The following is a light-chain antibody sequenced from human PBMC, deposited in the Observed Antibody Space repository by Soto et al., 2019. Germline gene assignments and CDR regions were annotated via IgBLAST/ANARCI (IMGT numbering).Light chain of an antibody. Sequence: QAVVTQPASVSGSPGQSITISCTGTSSDVGGYNYVSWYQQHPGKAPKLMIYEVSNRPSGVSNRFSGSKSGNTASLTISGLQAEDEADYYCSSYTSSSTLAVVFGGGTKVTVL. CDR1: SSDVGGYNY. CDR2: EVS. J-gene: IGLJ2*01. CDR3: SSYTSSSTLAVV. V-gene: IGLV2-14*01.